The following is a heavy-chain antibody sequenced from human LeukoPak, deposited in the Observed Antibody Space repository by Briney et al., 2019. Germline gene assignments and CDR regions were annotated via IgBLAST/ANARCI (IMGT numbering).Heavy chain of an antibody. Sequence: SETLSLTCTASGGSISSYYWSWIRQPPGKGLEWIGYIYYSGSTNYNPSLKSRVTISVDTSKNQFSLKLSSVTAADTAVYYCARHGTSSDAFDIWGQGTMVTVSS. CDR1: GGSISSYY. D-gene: IGHD1-26*01. V-gene: IGHV4-59*08. CDR2: IYYSGST. J-gene: IGHJ3*02. CDR3: ARHGTSSDAFDI.